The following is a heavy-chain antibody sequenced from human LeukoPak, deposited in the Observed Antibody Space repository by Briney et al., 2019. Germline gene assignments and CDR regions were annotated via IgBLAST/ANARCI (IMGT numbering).Heavy chain of an antibody. V-gene: IGHV4-59*01. J-gene: IGHJ6*02. Sequence: SETLSLTCTVSGGSISSYYWSWIRQPPGKGLEGIGYIYYSGSTNYNPSLKSRVTISVDTSKNQFSLKLSSVTAADTAVYYCARAQDVYSSGWYYYYYGMDVWGQGTTVTVSS. CDR2: IYYSGST. CDR3: ARAQDVYSSGWYYYYYGMDV. CDR1: GGSISSYY. D-gene: IGHD6-19*01.